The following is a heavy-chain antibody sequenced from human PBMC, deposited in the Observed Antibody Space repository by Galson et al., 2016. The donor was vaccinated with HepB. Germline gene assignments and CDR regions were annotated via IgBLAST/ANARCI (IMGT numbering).Heavy chain of an antibody. J-gene: IGHJ5*02. CDR1: GTSIRGSSYY. CDR3: ARPKYSGWYNKNWFDA. Sequence: SETLSLTCNVSGTSIRGSSYYWAWIRQPPGKGLEWIGSVYYSGYTNSNPSLKSRVTISVDTSKNQFSLKLISVTAADTAVYYCARPKYSGWYNKNWFDAWGQGTLVTVSS. CDR2: VYYSGYT. V-gene: IGHV4-39*01. D-gene: IGHD6-19*01.